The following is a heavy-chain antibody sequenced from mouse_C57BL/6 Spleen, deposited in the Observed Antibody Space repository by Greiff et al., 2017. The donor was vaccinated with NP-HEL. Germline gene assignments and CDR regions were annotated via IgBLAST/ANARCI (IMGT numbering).Heavy chain of an antibody. D-gene: IGHD2-3*01. CDR3: ASDLAYDGYYLDYAMDY. J-gene: IGHJ4*01. CDR2: ISDGGSYT. V-gene: IGHV5-4*03. Sequence: EVKLVESGGGLVKPGGSLKLSCAASGFTFSSYAMSWVRQTPEKRLEWVATISDGGSYTYYPANVKGRFTISRDNAKNKLYLQMSHLKSEDTAMYYCASDLAYDGYYLDYAMDYWGQGTSVTVSS. CDR1: GFTFSSYA.